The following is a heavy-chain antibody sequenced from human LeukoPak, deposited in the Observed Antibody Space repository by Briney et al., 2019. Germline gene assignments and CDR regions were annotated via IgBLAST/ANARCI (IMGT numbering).Heavy chain of an antibody. CDR2: IYYNGST. Sequence: PSETLSLTCTVSGDSMRGSYWNWIRQPPGKALEWIGFIYYNGSTNYNPSLKSRVTMSVDTSMNHFSLKLSSVTAADTAVYYCARDKVYYYGSGGIDPWGQGTLVTVSS. V-gene: IGHV4-59*01. D-gene: IGHD3-10*01. CDR1: GDSMRGSY. J-gene: IGHJ5*02. CDR3: ARDKVYYYGSGGIDP.